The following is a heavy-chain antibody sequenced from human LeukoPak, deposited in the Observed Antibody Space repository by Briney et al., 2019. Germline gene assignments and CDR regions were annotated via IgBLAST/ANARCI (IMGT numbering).Heavy chain of an antibody. CDR1: GYTFTGYY. J-gene: IGHJ4*02. Sequence: VSVKVSCKASGYTFTGYYMHWVRQAPGQGLEWMGWINPNSGVTNYAQKFQGRVTLTRDTPISTAYMEVSRLRSDDTAVYYCARAHMTTVTLGDYWGQGSLVTVSS. D-gene: IGHD4-11*01. CDR2: INPNSGVT. CDR3: ARAHMTTVTLGDY. V-gene: IGHV1-2*02.